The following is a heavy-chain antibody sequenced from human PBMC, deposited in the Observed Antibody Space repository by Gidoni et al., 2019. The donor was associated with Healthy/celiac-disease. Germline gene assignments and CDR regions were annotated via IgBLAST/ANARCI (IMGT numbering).Heavy chain of an antibody. CDR2: INPSGGST. D-gene: IGHD6-19*01. CDR1: GYTSTSYY. CDR3: ARVGVSGWSEDAFDI. Sequence: QVQLVQSGAEVKKPGASVKVSCKASGYTSTSYYMPWVRQAPGQGLEWMGIINPSGGSTSYAQKFQGRVTMTRDTSTSTVYMELSSLRSEDTAVYYCARVGVSGWSEDAFDIWGQGTMVTVSS. J-gene: IGHJ3*02. V-gene: IGHV1-46*03.